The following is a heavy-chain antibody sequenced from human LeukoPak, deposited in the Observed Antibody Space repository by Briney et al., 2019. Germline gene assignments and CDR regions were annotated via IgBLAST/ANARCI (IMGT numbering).Heavy chain of an antibody. CDR1: GFTFSSYS. Sequence: GSLRLSCAASGFTFSSYSMNWVRQPPGKGLEWIGYIYYTGSTNYSPSLKSRVTISVDTSKNQFSLKLSSVTAADTAVYYCARDAKNFYGMDVWGQGTAVTASS. J-gene: IGHJ6*02. V-gene: IGHV4-59*01. D-gene: IGHD2/OR15-2a*01. CDR3: ARDAKNFYGMDV. CDR2: IYYTGST.